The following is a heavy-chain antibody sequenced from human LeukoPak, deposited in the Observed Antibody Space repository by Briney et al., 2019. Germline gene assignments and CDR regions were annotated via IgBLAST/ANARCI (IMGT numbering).Heavy chain of an antibody. CDR2: IRYDGSNK. D-gene: IGHD3-3*01. Sequence: PGGSLRLSCAASGFTFSSYGMHWVRQAPGKGLEWVAFIRYDGSNKYYADSVKGRFTISRDNSKNTLYLQMNSPRAEDTAVYYCAKGADFWSGYPHDAFDIWGQGTMVTVSS. J-gene: IGHJ3*02. CDR3: AKGADFWSGYPHDAFDI. CDR1: GFTFSSYG. V-gene: IGHV3-30*02.